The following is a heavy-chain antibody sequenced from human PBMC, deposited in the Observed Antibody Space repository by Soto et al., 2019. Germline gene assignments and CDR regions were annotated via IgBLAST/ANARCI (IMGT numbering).Heavy chain of an antibody. CDR1: GGSISSYY. Sequence: SETLSLTCTVSGGSISSYYWSWIRQPPGKGLEWIGYIYYSGSTNYNPSLKSRVTISVDTSMNQFSLKLSSVTAADTAVYYCARDLYCSGGSCYSDYYYGMDVWGQGTTVTVSS. D-gene: IGHD2-15*01. V-gene: IGHV4-59*01. J-gene: IGHJ6*02. CDR3: ARDLYCSGGSCYSDYYYGMDV. CDR2: IYYSGST.